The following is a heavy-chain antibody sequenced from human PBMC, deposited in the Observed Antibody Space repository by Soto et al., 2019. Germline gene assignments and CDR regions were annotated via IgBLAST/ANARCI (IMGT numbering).Heavy chain of an antibody. CDR3: ATPLGTYYEILTGHRSRRRYYYGMDV. J-gene: IGHJ6*02. V-gene: IGHV1-24*01. CDR2: FDPEDGET. Sequence: ASVTVSCKVSGYTLTELSMHWVRQAPGKGLEWMGGFDPEDGETIYGQKFQGGVTMTEDTSTDTAYMELSSLRSEDTAVYCCATPLGTYYEILTGHRSRRRYYYGMDVWGQGTTVTVSS. D-gene: IGHD3-9*01. CDR1: GYTLTELS.